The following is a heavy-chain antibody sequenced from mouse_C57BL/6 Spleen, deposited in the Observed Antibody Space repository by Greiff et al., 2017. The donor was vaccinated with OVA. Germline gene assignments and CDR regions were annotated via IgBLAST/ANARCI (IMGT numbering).Heavy chain of an antibody. CDR3: AKGITTVPYAMDY. J-gene: IGHJ4*01. Sequence: QVQLKESGPGLVQPSQSLSITCTVSGFSLTSYGVHWVRQSPGKGLEWLGVIWRGGSTDYNAAFMSRLSITKDNSKSQVFFKMNSLQADDTAIYYCAKGITTVPYAMDYWGQGTSVTVSS. V-gene: IGHV2-5*01. CDR2: IWRGGST. CDR1: GFSLTSYG. D-gene: IGHD1-1*01.